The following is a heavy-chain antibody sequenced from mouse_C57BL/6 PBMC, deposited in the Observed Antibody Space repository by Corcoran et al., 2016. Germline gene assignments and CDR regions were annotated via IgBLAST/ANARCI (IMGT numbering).Heavy chain of an antibody. V-gene: IGHV9-3*01. CDR2: INTYSGVP. CDR1: GYTFTTYG. Sequence: QIRLVQSGPELKKPGETVKISCKASGYTFTTYGMSWVKQAPGKGLKWMGWINTYSGVPTYADDFKGRFAFSLETSASTAYLQINNLKNEDTATYFCARVYDGYYRAMDYWGQGTSVTVSS. J-gene: IGHJ4*01. CDR3: ARVYDGYYRAMDY. D-gene: IGHD2-3*01.